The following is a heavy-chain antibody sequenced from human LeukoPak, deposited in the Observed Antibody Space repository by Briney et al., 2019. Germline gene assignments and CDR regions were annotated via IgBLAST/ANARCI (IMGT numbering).Heavy chain of an antibody. Sequence: GGSLRLSCAASGFTFSSYGMSWVRQAPGKRLEWVSAISGSGGSTYYADSVKGRFTISRDNSKNTLYLQMNSLRAEDTAVYYCASLWFGELLPMDVWGKGTTVTISS. D-gene: IGHD3-10*01. CDR1: GFTFSSYG. V-gene: IGHV3-23*01. J-gene: IGHJ6*03. CDR3: ASLWFGELLPMDV. CDR2: ISGSGGST.